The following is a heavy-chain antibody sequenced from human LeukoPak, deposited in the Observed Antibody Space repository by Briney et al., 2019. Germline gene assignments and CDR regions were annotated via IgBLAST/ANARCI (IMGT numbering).Heavy chain of an antibody. D-gene: IGHD4-11*01. V-gene: IGHV3-20*04. CDR2: IEWNGGST. CDR3: ARDGDYTYLDY. J-gene: IGHJ4*02. CDR1: GFTFSDYY. Sequence: GGSLRLSCAASGFTFSDYYMSWVRQVPGRGLEWVSNIEWNGGSTRYADSVKGRFTISRDNAKNSLYLQMNSLRAEDTAFYYCARDGDYTYLDYWGQGTLVTVSS.